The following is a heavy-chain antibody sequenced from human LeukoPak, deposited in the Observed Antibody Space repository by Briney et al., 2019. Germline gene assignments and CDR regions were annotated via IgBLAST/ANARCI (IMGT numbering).Heavy chain of an antibody. CDR1: GGSMSSYY. V-gene: IGHV4-59*01. D-gene: IGHD3-9*01. J-gene: IGHJ4*02. Sequence: SETLSLTCSVSGGSMSSYYWSWIRQPPGKGLEWIGYIYYSGSTNYNPSLKSRVTISVDTSKNQFSLNLSSVTDADTAVYYCARGLTIYDILTAYYTFPYFDYWGQGTLVTVSS. CDR2: IYYSGST. CDR3: ARGLTIYDILTAYYTFPYFDY.